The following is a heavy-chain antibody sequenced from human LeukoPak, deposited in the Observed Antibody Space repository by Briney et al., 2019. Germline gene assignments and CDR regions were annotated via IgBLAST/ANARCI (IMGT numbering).Heavy chain of an antibody. J-gene: IGHJ6*02. CDR3: ARDRDGYDWSDLYGMDV. CDR2: IWYDGSNK. V-gene: IGHV3-33*01. CDR1: GFTFSSYG. D-gene: IGHD5-12*01. Sequence: GRSLRLSCAASGFTFSSYGMHWVRQAPGKGLERVAVIWYDGSNKYYADSVKGRFTISRDNSKNTLYLQMNSLRAEDTAVYYCARDRDGYDWSDLYGMDVWGQGTTVTVSS.